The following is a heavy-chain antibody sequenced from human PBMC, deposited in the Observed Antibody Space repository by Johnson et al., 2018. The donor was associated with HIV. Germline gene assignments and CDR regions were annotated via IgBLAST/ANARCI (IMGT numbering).Heavy chain of an antibody. V-gene: IGHV3-30-3*01. D-gene: IGHD3-22*01. Sequence: QVQLVESGGGVVQPGRSLRLSCAASGFTFSSYAMHWVRQAPGKGLEWVAVISYDGSNKYYADSVKGRFTISRDNSKNTLYLQMNSLRAEDTAVYYCARSPNYYDSSGPLPDAFDIWGQGTMVTVSS. CDR1: GFTFSSYA. CDR3: ARSPNYYDSSGPLPDAFDI. CDR2: ISYDGSNK. J-gene: IGHJ3*02.